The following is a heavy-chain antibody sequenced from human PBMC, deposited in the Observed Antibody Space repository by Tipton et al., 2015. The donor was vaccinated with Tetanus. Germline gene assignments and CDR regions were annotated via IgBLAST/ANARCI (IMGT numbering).Heavy chain of an antibody. Sequence: TQSLTCTVSGDSISSSYWSWIRQPPGKGLEWIGYIYIPESAKNYNPSLQSRVTISIDTSKSQVSMRLTAVTAADTAVYYCARVKGTYNHYGLDVWGQGTTVTVAS. CDR3: ARVKGTYNHYGLDV. V-gene: IGHV4-4*08. CDR2: IYIPESA. J-gene: IGHJ6*02. CDR1: GDSISSSY. D-gene: IGHD3-10*01.